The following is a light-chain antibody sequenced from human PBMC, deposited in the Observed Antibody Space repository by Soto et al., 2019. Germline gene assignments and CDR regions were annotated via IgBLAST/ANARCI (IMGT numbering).Light chain of an antibody. Sequence: DIQMTQSPSSLSASVGDRVTITCQASQDISNYLNWYQQKPGKAPKLLIYDASNLETGVQSRYSGSRSGTDFTFTISSLQPEDSATYYCQQYDSLPREFTFGPGTKVDIK. CDR3: QQYDSLPREFT. J-gene: IGKJ3*01. V-gene: IGKV1-33*01. CDR2: DAS. CDR1: QDISNY.